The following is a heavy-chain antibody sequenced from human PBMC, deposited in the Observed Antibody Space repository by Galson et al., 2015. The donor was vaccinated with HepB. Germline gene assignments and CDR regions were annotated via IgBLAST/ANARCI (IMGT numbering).Heavy chain of an antibody. J-gene: IGHJ4*02. CDR2: ISVYNGNT. V-gene: IGHV1-18*01. D-gene: IGHD6-6*01. CDR3: ARARYSTSPPDY. Sequence: QSGAEVKKPGASVKVSCKASRFTFTNYGVTWVRQAPGQGLEWMGWISVYNGNTNYAQKFQDRVTMTTDTSTTTAYMELRSLRADDTAVYFCARARYSTSPPDYWGQGTLVSVSS. CDR1: RFTFTNYG.